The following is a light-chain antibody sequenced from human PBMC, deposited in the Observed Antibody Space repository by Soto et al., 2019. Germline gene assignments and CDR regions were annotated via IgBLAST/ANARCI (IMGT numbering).Light chain of an antibody. J-gene: IGKJ1*01. CDR3: QQYNYWPWT. CDR2: GAS. Sequence: EIVMTQSPATLSVSPGERATLSCRASQSVSSNLAWYQQKPGQAPRLLIYGASTRATDIPARFSGSGSGTEFALTISSLQSEDFAVYHCQQYNYWPWTFGQGTKVEIK. CDR1: QSVSSN. V-gene: IGKV3-15*01.